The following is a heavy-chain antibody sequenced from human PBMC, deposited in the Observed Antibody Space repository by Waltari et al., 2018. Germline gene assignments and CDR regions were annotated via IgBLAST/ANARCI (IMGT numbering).Heavy chain of an antibody. J-gene: IGHJ5*02. CDR1: GGSISGFY. Sequence: QVQLQESGPSLLKPSETLSLICTVSGGSISGFYWSWVRQPPGKGLDWIGYIYYTGGTHFNPTLKSRRTMSVDTSKNQFSLKLSSVTAADTAFYYCARGGGGDGEWFDPWGQGTLVTVSS. CDR2: IYYTGGT. V-gene: IGHV4-59*01. D-gene: IGHD2-21*02. CDR3: ARGGGGDGEWFDP.